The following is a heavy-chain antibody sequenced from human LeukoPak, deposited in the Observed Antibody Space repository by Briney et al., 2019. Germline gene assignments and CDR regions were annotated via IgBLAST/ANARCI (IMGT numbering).Heavy chain of an antibody. Sequence: GASVKVSCQASGYTFTSYGISWVRQAPGQGLEWMGWISAYNGNKNFAQKLHGRVTMTTDTSTSTAYMELRSLRSDDTAVCYGARRVFSHYYDSSGYYSNAFDIWCQGTMVTVTA. CDR3: ARRVFSHYYDSSGYYSNAFDI. J-gene: IGHJ3*02. CDR2: ISAYNGNK. CDR1: GYTFTSYG. D-gene: IGHD3-22*01. V-gene: IGHV1-18*01.